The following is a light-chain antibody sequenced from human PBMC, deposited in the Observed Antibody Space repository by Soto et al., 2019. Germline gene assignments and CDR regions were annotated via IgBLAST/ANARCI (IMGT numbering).Light chain of an antibody. V-gene: IGKV1-5*03. Sequence: DIQVTQSPSTLSASVGDRVTITCRASQSVNSWLAWHQQKPGKAPKLLISKASSLESGVPSRFSGSGSGREFTLTVIRLEPDDFATYYCQQYASYPWTFGQGNKVEIK. J-gene: IGKJ1*01. CDR1: QSVNSW. CDR2: KAS. CDR3: QQYASYPWT.